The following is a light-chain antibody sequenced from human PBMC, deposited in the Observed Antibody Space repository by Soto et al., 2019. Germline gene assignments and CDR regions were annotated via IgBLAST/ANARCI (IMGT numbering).Light chain of an antibody. CDR2: DVS. Sequence: QSVLTQPASVSGSPGQSITISCTGTISDVGGYNYVSWYQQHPGKAPKLMIYDVSNRPSGVSDRFSGSKSGTTASLAISGLQSEDEADYYCAAWDDSLNGYGFGTGTKVTVL. V-gene: IGLV2-14*03. CDR1: ISDVGGYNY. J-gene: IGLJ1*01. CDR3: AAWDDSLNGYG.